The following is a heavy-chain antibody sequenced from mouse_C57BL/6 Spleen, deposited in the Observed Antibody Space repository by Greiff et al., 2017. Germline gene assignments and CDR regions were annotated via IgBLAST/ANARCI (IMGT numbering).Heavy chain of an antibody. CDR2: IYPRSGNT. J-gene: IGHJ1*03. V-gene: IGHV1-81*01. CDR1: GYTFTSYG. Sequence: VKLQQSGAELARPGASVKLSCKASGYTFTSYGISWVKQRTGQGLEWIGEIYPRSGNTYYNEKFKGKATLTADKSSSTAYMELRSLTSEDSAVYFCASLYDYGRYFDVWGTGTTVTVSS. D-gene: IGHD2-4*01. CDR3: ASLYDYGRYFDV.